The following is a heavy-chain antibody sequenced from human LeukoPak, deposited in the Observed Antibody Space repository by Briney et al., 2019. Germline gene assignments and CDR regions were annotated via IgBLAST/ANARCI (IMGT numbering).Heavy chain of an antibody. CDR2: ISANGFTT. V-gene: IGHV3-23*01. D-gene: IGHD6-13*01. Sequence: GGSLSLSCAASGFTFSSNAMTGVRQAPGEGLEWVSTISANGFTTYYADSVRGRFTISRDNSKDTLYLQMNSLRAEDTAVYYCARVAGIAAAGYFDYWGQGTLVTVSS. J-gene: IGHJ4*02. CDR1: GFTFSSNA. CDR3: ARVAGIAAAGYFDY.